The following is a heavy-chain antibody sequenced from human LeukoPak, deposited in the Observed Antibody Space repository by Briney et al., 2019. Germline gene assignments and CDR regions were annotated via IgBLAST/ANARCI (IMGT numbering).Heavy chain of an antibody. CDR3: AKDSGVWSVGRPGFDR. CDR1: GFPISSYS. D-gene: IGHD6-19*01. V-gene: IGHV3-23*01. Sequence: GGSLRLTCAAPGFPISSYSMSWVRQAPGKGLEWVSAIGGSGSRAYSADSVKGRFTISRDNSKNPLSLQMNSLRADDTAVYHCAKDSGVWSVGRPGFDRWGQGTLVTVSS. CDR2: IGGSGSRA. J-gene: IGHJ5*02.